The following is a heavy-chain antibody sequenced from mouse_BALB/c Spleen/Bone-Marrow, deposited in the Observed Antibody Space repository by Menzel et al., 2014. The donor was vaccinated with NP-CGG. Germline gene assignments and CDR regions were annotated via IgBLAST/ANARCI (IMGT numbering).Heavy chain of an antibody. CDR3: ARDYRYDGAMDY. D-gene: IGHD2-14*01. CDR1: GYTFSSYW. Sequence: VQPVESGAELMKPGASVKISCKATGYTFSSYWIEWVKQRPGHGLEWIGEILPGSGTTNYNENFKGKATFTADTSSNTAYMQLSSLTSEDSAVYYCARDYRYDGAMDYWGQGTSVTVSS. CDR2: ILPGSGTT. J-gene: IGHJ4*01. V-gene: IGHV1-9*01.